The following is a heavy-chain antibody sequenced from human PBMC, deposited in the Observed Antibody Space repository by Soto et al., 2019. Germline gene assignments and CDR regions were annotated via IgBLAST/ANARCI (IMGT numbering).Heavy chain of an antibody. CDR1: GYTFTSYY. J-gene: IGHJ4*02. CDR2: INPSGGST. V-gene: IGHV1-46*01. CDR3: ARVGGYSYGGVEY. Sequence: QVQLVQSGAEVKKPGASVKVSCKASGYTFTSYYMHWVRQAPGQGLEWMGIINPSGGSTTYAQKFQGRVTMTRDTSTSTVFSELSSLRSEDTAVSYCARVGGYSYGGVEYWGQGTLVTGSS. D-gene: IGHD5-18*01.